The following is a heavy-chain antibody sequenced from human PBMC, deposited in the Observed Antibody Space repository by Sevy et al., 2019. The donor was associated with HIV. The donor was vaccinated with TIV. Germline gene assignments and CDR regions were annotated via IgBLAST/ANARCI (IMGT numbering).Heavy chain of an antibody. V-gene: IGHV4-61*01. CDR3: ASTYCGGDCYPYYYYGMDV. D-gene: IGHD2-21*01. CDR1: GGSVSSGSYY. Sequence: SETLSLTCTVSGGSVSSGSYYWSWIRQPPGKGLEWIGYIYYSGSTNYNPSLKSRVTISVDTSKNQFSLKLSSVTAADTAVYYCASTYCGGDCYPYYYYGMDVWGQGTTVTVSS. J-gene: IGHJ6*02. CDR2: IYYSGST.